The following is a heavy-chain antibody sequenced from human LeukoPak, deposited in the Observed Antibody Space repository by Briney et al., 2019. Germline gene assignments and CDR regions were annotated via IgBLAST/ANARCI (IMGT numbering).Heavy chain of an antibody. CDR2: IKKDGSEK. D-gene: IGHD1/OR15-1a*01. Sequence: GGSLRLSCAASGFTFSSYWMSWVRQAPGKGLEWLANIKKDGSEKYYVDSVKGRFTISRDNAKNSLYLQMNSLRAEDTAVYYCARDWATMIGTFDYWGQGTLVTVSS. V-gene: IGHV3-7*01. CDR3: ARDWATMIGTFDY. CDR1: GFTFSSYW. J-gene: IGHJ4*02.